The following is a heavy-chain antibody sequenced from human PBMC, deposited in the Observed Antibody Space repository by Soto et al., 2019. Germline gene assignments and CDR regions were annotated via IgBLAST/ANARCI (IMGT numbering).Heavy chain of an antibody. D-gene: IGHD3-3*01. V-gene: IGHV1-2*04. CDR2: INPNSGGT. Sequence: ASVKVSCKASGYTFTGYYMHWVRQAPGQGLEWMGWINPNSGGTNYAQKFQGWVTMTRDTSISTAYMELSRLKSDDTAVYYCARENIFGVVREYYFDYWGQGTLVTVSS. J-gene: IGHJ4*02. CDR3: ARENIFGVVREYYFDY. CDR1: GYTFTGYY.